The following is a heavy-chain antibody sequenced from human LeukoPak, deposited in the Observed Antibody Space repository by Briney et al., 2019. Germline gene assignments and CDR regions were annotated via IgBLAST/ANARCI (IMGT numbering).Heavy chain of an antibody. Sequence: GGSLRLSCAASGFVFSSYSFNWVRQAPGKGLEWVASVNTVSSYIYYADSVRGRFTISISNAKNSVLLKMNSLRAEEMAMYYCVRLRRNSDSSGYFYYYDNWGQGTLVTVSS. V-gene: IGHV3-21*01. D-gene: IGHD3-22*01. CDR1: GFVFSSYS. CDR3: VRLRRNSDSSGYFYYYDN. J-gene: IGHJ4*02. CDR2: VNTVSSYI.